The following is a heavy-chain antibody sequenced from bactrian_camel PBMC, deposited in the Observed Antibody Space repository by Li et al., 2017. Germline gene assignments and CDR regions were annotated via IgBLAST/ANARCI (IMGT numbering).Heavy chain of an antibody. Sequence: QVQLVESGGGLVQHGGSLRISCAASGFTSRWHCMAWFRQVPGKEREGVASIASDGTVAYAASVKGRFTISKDSAKKTVHLQMNSLKPEDTAMYYCAADVVPSQEHAWVLGENGFWGQGTQVTVS. D-gene: IGHD3*01. CDR3: AADVVPSQEHAWVLGENGF. CDR2: IASDGTV. CDR1: GFTSRWHC. V-gene: IGHV3S9*01. J-gene: IGHJ6*01.